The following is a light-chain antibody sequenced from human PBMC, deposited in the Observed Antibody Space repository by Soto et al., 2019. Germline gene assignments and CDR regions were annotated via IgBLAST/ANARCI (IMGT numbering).Light chain of an antibody. J-gene: IGKJ1*01. CDR1: QSISSW. CDR3: QQYTDYPT. Sequence: DIQMTQSPSTLSASVGDRVTITCRASQSISSWLAWYQQTPGKAPKLLIYKASSLQSGVPSRFSGSGSGTEFTLTISSLQPDDFATYYCQQYTDYPTFGQGTKVEIK. V-gene: IGKV1-5*03. CDR2: KAS.